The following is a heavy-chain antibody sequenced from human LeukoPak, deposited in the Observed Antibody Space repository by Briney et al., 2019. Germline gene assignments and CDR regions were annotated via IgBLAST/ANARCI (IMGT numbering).Heavy chain of an antibody. V-gene: IGHV3-48*03. J-gene: IGHJ4*02. CDR2: ISSSGSTI. Sequence: GGSLRLSCAASGFTFSSHEMNWVRQAPGKGLEWVSYISSSGSTIYYADSVKGRFTISRDNAKNSLYLQMNSLRADDTAVYYCAREPITMVRGVYFDSWGQGTLVTVSS. CDR1: GFTFSSHE. CDR3: AREPITMVRGVYFDS. D-gene: IGHD3-10*01.